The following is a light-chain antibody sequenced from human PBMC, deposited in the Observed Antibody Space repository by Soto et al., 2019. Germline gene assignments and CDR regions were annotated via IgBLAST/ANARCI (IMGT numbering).Light chain of an antibody. J-gene: IGLJ3*02. CDR1: SSDVGGYNY. CDR2: GVS. V-gene: IGLV2-14*01. Sequence: QSALTQPASVSGSPGQSITISCTGTSSDVGGYNYVSWYQQHPGKAPKLMIYGVSNRPSGISYRFSGSKSGNTSSLTISGLQAEDEADYYCSSYTSSNTGVFGGGTKVTVL. CDR3: SSYTSSNTGV.